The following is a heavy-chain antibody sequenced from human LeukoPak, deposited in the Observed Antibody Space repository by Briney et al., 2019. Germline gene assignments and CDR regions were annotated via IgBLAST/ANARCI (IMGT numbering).Heavy chain of an antibody. CDR2: ISSSSSYI. J-gene: IGHJ3*02. CDR1: GFTFSSYS. Sequence: GGSLRLSCAASGFTFSSYSMNWVRQAPGEGMEWVSSISSSSSYIYYADSVKGRFTISRDNAKNSLYLQMNSLRAEDTAVYYCARPSSYPHDAFDIWGQGTMVTVSS. CDR3: ARPSSYPHDAFDI. V-gene: IGHV3-21*01. D-gene: IGHD6-6*01.